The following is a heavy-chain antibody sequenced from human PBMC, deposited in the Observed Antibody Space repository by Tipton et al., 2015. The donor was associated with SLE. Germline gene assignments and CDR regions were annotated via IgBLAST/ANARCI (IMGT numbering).Heavy chain of an antibody. CDR1: GDSVSTNSAA. D-gene: IGHD2-2*01. J-gene: IGHJ4*02. V-gene: IGHV6-1*01. CDR2: TYYRSKWYS. CDR3: ARVWGTGSRGVDY. Sequence: GLVKPSQTLSLTCAISGDSVSTNSAAWTWIRQSPSRGLEWLGRTYYRSKWYSDYAVSVKSRITINPDTSKNQFSLQLNSVTPEDTAVYYCARVWGTGSRGVDYGGQGTLVTVSS.